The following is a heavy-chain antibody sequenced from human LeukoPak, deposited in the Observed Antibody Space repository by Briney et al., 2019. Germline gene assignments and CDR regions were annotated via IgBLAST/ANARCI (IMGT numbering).Heavy chain of an antibody. D-gene: IGHD6-13*01. CDR1: GFTFSSYA. J-gene: IGHJ4*02. CDR2: ISGSGRST. CDR3: ARIGGDSSWYYFDY. V-gene: IGHV3-23*01. Sequence: GGSLRLSCAASGFTFSSYAMNWVRQAPGKGLEWVSAISGSGRSTYYADSVKGRFTISRDNAKSSLFLQMNSLRAEDTAVYYCARIGGDSSWYYFDYWGQGTLVTVSS.